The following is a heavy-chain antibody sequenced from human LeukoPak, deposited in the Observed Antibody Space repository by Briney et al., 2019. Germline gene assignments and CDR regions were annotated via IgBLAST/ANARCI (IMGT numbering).Heavy chain of an antibody. CDR1: GGTFSGYA. V-gene: IGHV1-18*01. CDR3: ARVRYFDWVSTAGYMDV. CDR2: ISAHNGDM. J-gene: IGHJ6*03. Sequence: ASVKVSCKASGGTFSGYAISWVRQAPGQGLEWMGWISAHNGDMNYAQKLQGRVTMTTDTSTRTAYMELRSLRSDDTAVYYCARVRYFDWVSTAGYMDVWGKGTTVTVSS. D-gene: IGHD3-9*01.